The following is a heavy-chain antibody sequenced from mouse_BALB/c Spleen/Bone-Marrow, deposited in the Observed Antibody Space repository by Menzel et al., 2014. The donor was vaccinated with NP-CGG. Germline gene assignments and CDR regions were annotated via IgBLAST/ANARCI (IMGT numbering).Heavy chain of an antibody. J-gene: IGHJ3*01. CDR1: GFSFSNYG. V-gene: IGHV5-9-2*01. Sequence: EVKLVESGGGLVKSGGSLKLSCAASGFSFSNYGMYWVRQTPEKRLEWVATISGDGRYTFYSDSVKGRFTSARDNAKNILYLQLISLMSEDTALYYCARHAYYDQTEVSFVYWGQGTLVTVSA. CDR3: ARHAYYDQTEVSFVY. CDR2: ISGDGRYT. D-gene: IGHD2-4*01.